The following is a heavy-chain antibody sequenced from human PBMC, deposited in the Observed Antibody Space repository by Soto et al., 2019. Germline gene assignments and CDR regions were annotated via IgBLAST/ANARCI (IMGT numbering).Heavy chain of an antibody. D-gene: IGHD2-21*02. CDR1: GFTFSSYG. Sequence: QVQLVESGGGVVQPGRSLRLSCAASGFTFSSYGMHWVRQAPGKGLEWVAVISYDGSNKYYADSVKGRFTISRDNSKNTLYLQMNSLRAEDTAVYYCAKGRWVTTHPSYFDYWGQGTLVTVSS. V-gene: IGHV3-30*18. J-gene: IGHJ4*02. CDR2: ISYDGSNK. CDR3: AKGRWVTTHPSYFDY.